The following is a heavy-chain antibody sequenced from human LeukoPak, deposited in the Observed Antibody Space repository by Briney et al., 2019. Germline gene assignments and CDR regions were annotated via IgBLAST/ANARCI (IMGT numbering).Heavy chain of an antibody. V-gene: IGHV3-7*03. J-gene: IGHJ4*02. Sequence: GGSLRLSCAASGFTFSSYWMSWVRQAPGKGLEWVAIIKQDESEKYYVDSVKGRFTISRDNGKNSLYLQMNSLRAGDTAVYYCARVLVEGSGTYWYYFDYWGQGTLVTVSS. CDR1: GFTFSSYW. D-gene: IGHD3-10*01. CDR3: ARVLVEGSGTYWYYFDY. CDR2: IKQDESEK.